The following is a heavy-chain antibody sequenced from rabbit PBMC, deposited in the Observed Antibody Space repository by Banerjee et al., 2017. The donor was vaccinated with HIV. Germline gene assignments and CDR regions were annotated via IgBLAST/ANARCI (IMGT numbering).Heavy chain of an antibody. J-gene: IGHJ4*01. Sequence: EESGGDLVKPEGSLTLTCTASGFSFSSSYWIFWVRQAPGKGLEWIGCIYTGSGNTYYASWAKGRFTVSKTSSTTVTLQMTSLTAADTATYFCARDLTGSSYYFNLWGQGTLVTVS. V-gene: IGHV1S45*01. CDR3: ARDLTGSSYYFNL. CDR1: GFSFSSSYW. CDR2: IYTGSGNT. D-gene: IGHD8-1*01.